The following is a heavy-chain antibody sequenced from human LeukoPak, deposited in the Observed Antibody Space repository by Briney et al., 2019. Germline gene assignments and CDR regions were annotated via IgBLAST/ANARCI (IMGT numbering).Heavy chain of an antibody. CDR1: GGSFSASY. J-gene: IGHJ3*02. CDR2: INHSGST. CDR3: ARRLANYDLVWGSYRYTGGAFDI. D-gene: IGHD3-16*02. Sequence: SETLSLTCGVHGGSFSASYWTWIRQPPGKGLEWIGEINHSGSTKYNPSLKSRVTISVDTSKNQFSVKLTSVTAADTAVYYCARRLANYDLVWGSYRYTGGAFDIWGQGTMVAVSS. V-gene: IGHV4-34*01.